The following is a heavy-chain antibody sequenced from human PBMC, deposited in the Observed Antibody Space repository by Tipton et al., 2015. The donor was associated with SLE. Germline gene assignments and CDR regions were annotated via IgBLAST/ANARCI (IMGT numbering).Heavy chain of an antibody. CDR2: VYYSGST. CDR1: SGSISSTSYY. V-gene: IGHV4-39*07. J-gene: IGHJ4*02. D-gene: IGHD2-8*02. CDR3: ARLRVVYGFHGLDY. Sequence: TLSLTCTLSSGSISSTSYYWGWIRQPPGKELEWIGSVYYSGSTYYNASLRSRVSISVDTSMNQFYLRLSSVTAADAAVYYCARLRVVYGFHGLDYWGQGTLVTVSS.